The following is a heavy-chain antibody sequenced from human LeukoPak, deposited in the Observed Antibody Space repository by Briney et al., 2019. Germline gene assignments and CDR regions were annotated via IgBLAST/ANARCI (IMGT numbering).Heavy chain of an antibody. J-gene: IGHJ3*02. D-gene: IGHD5-24*01. CDR2: INPSGGST. Sequence: GASVKVSCKASGYTFTSYYMHWVRQAPGQVLEWMGIINPSGGSTSYAQKFQGRVTMTRDMSTSTVYMELSSLRSEDTAVYYCARGSRDGYNSDAFDIWGQGTMVTVSS. CDR1: GYTFTSYY. V-gene: IGHV1-46*01. CDR3: ARGSRDGYNSDAFDI.